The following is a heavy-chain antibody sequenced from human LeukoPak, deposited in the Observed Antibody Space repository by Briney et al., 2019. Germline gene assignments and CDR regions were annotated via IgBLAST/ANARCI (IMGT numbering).Heavy chain of an antibody. CDR3: ARGSGFYYGSGSPPTAVDV. V-gene: IGHV4-30-2*01. J-gene: IGHJ6*02. CDR2: IYHSGIT. Sequence: SQTLSLTCAVSGGSIGSGGFSWSWIRLPPGKGLECIGYIYHSGITYYNSSLKSRVTISIDRSKNQFSLTLSSVTAADTAVYCCARGSGFYYGSGSPPTAVDVWGQGTTVTVSS. CDR1: GGSIGSGGFS. D-gene: IGHD3-10*01.